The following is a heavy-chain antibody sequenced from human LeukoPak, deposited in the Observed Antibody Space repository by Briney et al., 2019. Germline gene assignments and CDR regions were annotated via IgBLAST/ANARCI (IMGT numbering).Heavy chain of an antibody. D-gene: IGHD6-13*01. CDR2: INPNSGGT. V-gene: IGHV1-2*02. J-gene: IGHJ4*02. Sequence: ASVKVSCKASGYTFTGYYMHCVRQAPGQGLEWMGWINPNSGGTNYAQKFQGRVTMTRDTSINTAYMELSRLRSDDTAVYYCARGSRQQLVFLYFDYWGQGTLVTVSS. CDR3: ARGSRQQLVFLYFDY. CDR1: GYTFTGYY.